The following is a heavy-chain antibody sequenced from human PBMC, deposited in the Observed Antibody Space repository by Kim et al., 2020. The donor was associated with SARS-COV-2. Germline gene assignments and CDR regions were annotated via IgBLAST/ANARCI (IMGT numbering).Heavy chain of an antibody. Sequence: SETLSLTCTVSGGSISSYYWSWIRQPAGKGLEWIGRIYTSGSTNYNPSLKSRVTMSVDTSKNQFSLKLSSVTAADTAVYYCARDYWGPTRRDAFDIWGQGTMVTVSS. CDR2: IYTSGST. J-gene: IGHJ3*02. CDR1: GGSISSYY. CDR3: ARDYWGPTRRDAFDI. D-gene: IGHD3-16*01. V-gene: IGHV4-4*07.